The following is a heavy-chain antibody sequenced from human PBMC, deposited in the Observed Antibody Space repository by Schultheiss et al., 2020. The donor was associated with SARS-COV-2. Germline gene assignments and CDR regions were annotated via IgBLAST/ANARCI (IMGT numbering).Heavy chain of an antibody. CDR1: GYTFTSYA. V-gene: IGHV1-3*01. D-gene: IGHD3-3*01. J-gene: IGHJ5*02. CDR3: ARDNNIGATPIFYRRENWFDP. CDR2: SNAGNGNT. Sequence: ASVKVSCKASGYTFTSYAMHWVRQAPGQRLEWMGWSNAGNGNTKYSQKFQGRVTITRDTSASTAYMELRSLRSDDTAVYYCARDNNIGATPIFYRRENWFDPWGQGTLVTVSS.